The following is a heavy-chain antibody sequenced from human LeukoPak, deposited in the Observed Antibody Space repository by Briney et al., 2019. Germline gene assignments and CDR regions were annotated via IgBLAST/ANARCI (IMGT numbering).Heavy chain of an antibody. Sequence: PGGSLRLSCAASGFTFSSYAMSWVRQAPGKGLEWVSVIYSGGSTYYADSVKGRFTISRDNSKNTLYLQMNSLRAEDTAVYYCARTMETEYYYYYGMDVWGQGTTVTVSS. CDR3: ARTMETEYYYYYGMDV. D-gene: IGHD3-10*01. V-gene: IGHV3-66*01. CDR2: IYSGGST. CDR1: GFTFSSYA. J-gene: IGHJ6*02.